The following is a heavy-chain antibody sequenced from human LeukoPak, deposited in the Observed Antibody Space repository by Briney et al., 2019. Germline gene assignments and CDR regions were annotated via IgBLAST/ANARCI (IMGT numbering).Heavy chain of an antibody. V-gene: IGHV4-4*07. CDR3: ASRYCPHSNYHLVGAY. Sequence: SETLSLTCTVSGGSINSYYWSWIRQPAGKGLEWIGRIYASGSTNYSPSLKSRVTISIDQSKNRFSLKLSSVTAADTAVYFCASRYCPHSNYHLVGAYWGQGTLVTVSS. D-gene: IGHD2-15*01. CDR1: GGSINSYY. J-gene: IGHJ4*02. CDR2: IYASGST.